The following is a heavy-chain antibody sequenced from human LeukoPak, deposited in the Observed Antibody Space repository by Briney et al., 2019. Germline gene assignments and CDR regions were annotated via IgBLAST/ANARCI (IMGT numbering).Heavy chain of an antibody. CDR2: IKSDGSST. CDR1: GFTFSSYW. J-gene: IGHJ4*02. CDR3: ARSDYTNY. V-gene: IGHV3-74*01. D-gene: IGHD3-3*01. Sequence: PGGSLRLSCAASGFTFSSYWMHWVRQAPGKGLVWVSRIKSDGSSTTYADSVKGRFTISRDNAKNTLYLQMNSLRAEDTAVYYCARSDYTNYWGQGTLVTVSS.